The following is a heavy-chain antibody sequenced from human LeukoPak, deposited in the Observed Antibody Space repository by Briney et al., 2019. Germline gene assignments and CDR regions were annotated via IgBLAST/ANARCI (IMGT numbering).Heavy chain of an antibody. J-gene: IGHJ4*02. CDR1: GFAFSDYY. CDR3: ARDIEYSYGLHYFDY. Sequence: PGGSLRLSCAASGFAFSDYYMSWIRQAPGKGLEWVSYISSSGSTIYYADSVKGRFTISRDNAKNSLYLQMNSLRAEDTAVYYCARDIEYSYGLHYFDYWGQGTLVTVSS. CDR2: ISSSGSTI. V-gene: IGHV3-11*04. D-gene: IGHD5-18*01.